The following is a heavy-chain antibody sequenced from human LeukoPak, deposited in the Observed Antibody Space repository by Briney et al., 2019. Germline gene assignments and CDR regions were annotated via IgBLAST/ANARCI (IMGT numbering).Heavy chain of an antibody. CDR1: GGSISSYY. J-gene: IGHJ4*02. CDR3: ATRGSGSTVPTWYYFDY. D-gene: IGHD3-10*01. V-gene: IGHV4-59*08. Sequence: SETLSLTCTVSGGSISSYYWSWIRQPPGKGLEWIGYIYYSGSTNYSPSLKSRVTISVDTSKNQFSLKLSSVTAADTVVYYCATRGSGSTVPTWYYFDYWGQGTLVTVSS. CDR2: IYYSGST.